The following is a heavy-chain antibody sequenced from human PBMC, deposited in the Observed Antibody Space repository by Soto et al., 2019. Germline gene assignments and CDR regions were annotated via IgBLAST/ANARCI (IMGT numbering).Heavy chain of an antibody. CDR3: APHYPDSSGYFDH. Sequence: AAVKVCCEASVDIFTCQYSHCVRPAPGQGLEYMGWINPNSGATNYAQKFQGRVTMTWDTSISTAYVELSRLRSDGTAVYYCAPHYPDSSGYFDHWGQGTRVYVSA. D-gene: IGHD3-22*01. J-gene: IGHJ4*02. V-gene: IGHV1-2*02. CDR1: VDIFTCQY. CDR2: INPNSGAT.